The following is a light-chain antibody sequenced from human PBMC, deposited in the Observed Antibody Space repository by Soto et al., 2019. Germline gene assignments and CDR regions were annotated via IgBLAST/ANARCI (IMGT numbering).Light chain of an antibody. V-gene: IGKV3-20*01. CDR1: QSVSNNY. Sequence: EIVLTQSPGTLSLSPGERATLSCRASQSVSNNYLAWYQQTPGQAPRLLIYGASSRATDVPDRFSGSGSGTDFTLTITRLEPKDLAVYYCHQYSGSPNTFGQGTKLEIK. CDR3: HQYSGSPNT. CDR2: GAS. J-gene: IGKJ2*01.